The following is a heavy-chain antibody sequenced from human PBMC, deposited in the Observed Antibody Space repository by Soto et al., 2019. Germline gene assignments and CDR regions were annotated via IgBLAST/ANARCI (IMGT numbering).Heavy chain of an antibody. CDR2: IYYSGNT. V-gene: IGHV4-39*07. CDR3: AREGNLGRWIQPLDS. Sequence: SETLSLTCTVSGGSISGSSYYWGWIRQPPGKGLEWIGNIYYSGNTKYSPSLKSRVTMSVDTSKNHFSLKLISVTTADTAVYFCAREGNLGRWIQPLDSWGQGTLVTVSS. J-gene: IGHJ4*02. D-gene: IGHD2-2*03. CDR1: GGSISGSSYY.